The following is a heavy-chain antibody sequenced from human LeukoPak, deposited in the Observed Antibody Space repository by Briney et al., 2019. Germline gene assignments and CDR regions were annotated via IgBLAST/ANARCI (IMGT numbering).Heavy chain of an antibody. CDR1: RFTVCSKY. Sequence: PGGSLRLSCAASRFTVCSKYMSWVRQAPGKGLEWVSVIYSGGSTYYADSVKGRFTISRDNSKNTVYLQMNSLRAEDTAVYYCARESSGWLQLFDYWGQGTLVTVSS. CDR2: IYSGGST. V-gene: IGHV3-66*01. D-gene: IGHD5-24*01. CDR3: ARESSGWLQLFDY. J-gene: IGHJ4*02.